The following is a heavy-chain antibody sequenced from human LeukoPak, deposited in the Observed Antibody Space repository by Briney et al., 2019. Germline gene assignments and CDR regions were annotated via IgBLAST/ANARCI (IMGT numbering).Heavy chain of an antibody. CDR2: ISYDGSNK. CDR3: ARDPEYSGSYLDY. V-gene: IGHV3-30-3*01. D-gene: IGHD1-26*01. Sequence: GGSLRLSCAASGFTFSSYAMHWVRQAPGKGLGWVAVISYDGSNKYYADSVKGRFTISRDNSKNTLYLQMNSLRAEDTAVYYCARDPEYSGSYLDYWGQGTLVTVSS. CDR1: GFTFSSYA. J-gene: IGHJ4*02.